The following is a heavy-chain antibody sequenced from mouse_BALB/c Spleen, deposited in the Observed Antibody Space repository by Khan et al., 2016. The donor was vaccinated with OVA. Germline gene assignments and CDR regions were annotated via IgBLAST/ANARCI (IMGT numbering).Heavy chain of an antibody. CDR2: INTHSGVP. D-gene: IGHD2-14*01. J-gene: IGHJ4*01. Sequence: QIQLVQSGPELKKPRETVRISCKASGYTFTNAGMQWVQKMPGKGLKWIGWINTHSGVPKYAEDFKGRFAFSLETSASTVYLQITNLKNEDTATYFCARGGAAYYRNDGGAMDYWGQGTSVTVSS. CDR3: ARGGAAYYRNDGGAMDY. V-gene: IGHV9-4*02. CDR1: GYTFTNAG.